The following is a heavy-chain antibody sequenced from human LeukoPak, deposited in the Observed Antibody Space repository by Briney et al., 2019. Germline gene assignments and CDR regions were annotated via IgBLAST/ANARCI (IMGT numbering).Heavy chain of an antibody. Sequence: SETLSLTCTVSGGSISSSSYYWGWIRQSPGKGLEWIGSIYYSGSTYYNPSLKSRVTISVDTSKNQFSLKLSSVTAADTAVYYCARLKCSRTSCYGPPYYYYYMDVWGKGTTVTVSS. J-gene: IGHJ6*03. CDR1: GGSISSSSYY. D-gene: IGHD2-2*01. V-gene: IGHV4-39*01. CDR2: IYYSGST. CDR3: ARLKCSRTSCYGPPYYYYYMDV.